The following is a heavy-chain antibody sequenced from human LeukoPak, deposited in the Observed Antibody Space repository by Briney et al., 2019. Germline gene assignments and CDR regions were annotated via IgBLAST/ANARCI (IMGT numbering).Heavy chain of an antibody. D-gene: IGHD3-22*01. V-gene: IGHV1-3*03. CDR1: GYTFTSYA. Sequence: ASVKVSCKASGYTFTSYAMNWVRQAPGQRLEWMGWINAGNGNTKYSQEFQGRVTITRDTSASTAYMELSSLRSEDMAVYYCARMSLKHYDSSGYYAFDYWGQGTLVTVSS. J-gene: IGHJ4*02. CDR2: INAGNGNT. CDR3: ARMSLKHYDSSGYYAFDY.